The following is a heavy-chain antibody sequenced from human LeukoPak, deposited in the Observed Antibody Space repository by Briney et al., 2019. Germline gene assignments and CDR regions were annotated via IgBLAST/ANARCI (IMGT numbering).Heavy chain of an antibody. V-gene: IGHV5-10-1*01. CDR1: GYIFTSYW. CDR2: IDPSDSYT. J-gene: IGHJ6*02. Sequence: GESLKISCKGSGYIFTSYWISWVRQMPGKGLEWMGRIDPSDSYTNYSPSFQGHVTITADKSISTAYLQWGSLKASDTAMYYCARQAMYDFWSGYYTGSRADYYGMDVWGQGTTVTVSS. CDR3: ARQAMYDFWSGYYTGSRADYYGMDV. D-gene: IGHD3-3*01.